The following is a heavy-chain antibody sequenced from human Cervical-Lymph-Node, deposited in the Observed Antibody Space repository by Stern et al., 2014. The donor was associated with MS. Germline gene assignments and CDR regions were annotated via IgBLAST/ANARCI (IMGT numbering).Heavy chain of an antibody. CDR1: GLTVSSEA. J-gene: IGHJ4*02. CDR2: VSNSGGGT. Sequence: VQLVESGGGSVQPGGSLRLSCVVSGLTVSSEAMSWVRQAPGKGLERVSGVSNSGGGTYYADSVKGRFANAGDNSENTVFLQMNSLRADDDTAVYYCANGLRQLGCNGYWGQGTMVTVSS. V-gene: IGHV3-23*04. D-gene: IGHD1-26*01. CDR3: ANGLRQLGCNGY.